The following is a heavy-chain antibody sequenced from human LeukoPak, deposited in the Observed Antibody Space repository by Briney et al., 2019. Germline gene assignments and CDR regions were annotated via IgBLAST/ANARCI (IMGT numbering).Heavy chain of an antibody. Sequence: SETLSLTCTVSGGSTSSYYWSWIRQPAGKGLEWIGRIYTSGSTNYNPSLKSRVTMSVDTSKNQFSLKLSSVTAADTAVYYCARGGCTNGVCYLFDSWGQGTLVTVSS. D-gene: IGHD2-8*01. V-gene: IGHV4-4*07. CDR1: GGSTSSYY. CDR2: IYTSGST. CDR3: ARGGCTNGVCYLFDS. J-gene: IGHJ4*02.